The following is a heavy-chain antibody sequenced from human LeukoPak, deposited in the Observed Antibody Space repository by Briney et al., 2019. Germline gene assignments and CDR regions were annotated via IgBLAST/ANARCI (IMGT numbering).Heavy chain of an antibody. CDR3: ARDPSRYSGSLK. Sequence: PSETLSLTCAVFGGSFSGYYWSWIRQPPGKGLEWIGEINHSGSTNYNPSLKSRVTISVGTSKNQFSLKLSSVTAADTAVYYCARDPSRYSGSLKWGQGTLVTVSS. CDR1: GGSFSGYY. CDR2: INHSGST. V-gene: IGHV4-34*01. J-gene: IGHJ4*02. D-gene: IGHD1-26*01.